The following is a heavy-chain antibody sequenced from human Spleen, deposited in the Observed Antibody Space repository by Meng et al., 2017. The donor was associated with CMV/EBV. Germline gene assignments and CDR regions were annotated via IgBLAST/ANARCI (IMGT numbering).Heavy chain of an antibody. Sequence: GGSLRLSCAASGFTFSSYWMSWVRQAPGKGLEWVANIKQDGSEKYYVDSVKGRFTISRDNAKKSLYLQMNSLRVEDTAVYYCARPHLGYCSSTSCYNYFDDWGQGTLVTVSS. CDR3: ARPHLGYCSSTSCYNYFDD. CDR1: GFTFSSYW. V-gene: IGHV3-7*01. J-gene: IGHJ4*02. CDR2: IKQDGSEK. D-gene: IGHD2-2*01.